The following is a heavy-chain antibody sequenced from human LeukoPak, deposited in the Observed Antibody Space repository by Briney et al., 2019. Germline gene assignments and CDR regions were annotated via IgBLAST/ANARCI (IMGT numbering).Heavy chain of an antibody. CDR2: IYTSGST. J-gene: IGHJ4*02. CDR3: ARGSMIVGNDY. D-gene: IGHD3-22*01. Sequence: SETLSLTCTVSGGSISSGSYYWSWIRQPAGKGLEWIGRIYTSGSTSYNPSLKSRVTISVDTSKNQFSLKLSSVTAADTAVYYCARGSMIVGNDYWGQGTLVTVSS. V-gene: IGHV4-61*02. CDR1: GGSISSGSYY.